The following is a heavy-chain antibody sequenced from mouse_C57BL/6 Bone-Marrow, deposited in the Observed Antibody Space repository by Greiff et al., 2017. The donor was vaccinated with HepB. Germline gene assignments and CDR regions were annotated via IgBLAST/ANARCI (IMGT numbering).Heavy chain of an antibody. CDR1: GYTFTSYW. J-gene: IGHJ1*03. Sequence: VQLQQPGAELVMPGASVKLSCKASGYTFTSYWMHWVKQRPGPGLEWIGEIDPSDSYTNYNQKFKGKSTLTVDKSSSTAYLQLSSLTSEDSAVYYCARGSAMITDCYFDVWGTGTTVTVSS. D-gene: IGHD2-4*01. CDR3: ARGSAMITDCYFDV. V-gene: IGHV1-69*01. CDR2: IDPSDSYT.